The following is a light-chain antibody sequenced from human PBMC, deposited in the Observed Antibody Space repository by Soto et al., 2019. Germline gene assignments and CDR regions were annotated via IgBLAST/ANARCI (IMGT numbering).Light chain of an antibody. V-gene: IGKV3-20*01. J-gene: IGKJ1*01. CDR1: QSVSSSF. CDR2: GAS. Sequence: EIVLTQSPGTLSLSPGERATLSCRASQSVSSSFLAWYQQKPGQAPRLLIYGASSRATGIPDRFSGSGSGTDFTLPISRLVPEDFAVYYCQQYGSSPRTFGQGTKVEIK. CDR3: QQYGSSPRT.